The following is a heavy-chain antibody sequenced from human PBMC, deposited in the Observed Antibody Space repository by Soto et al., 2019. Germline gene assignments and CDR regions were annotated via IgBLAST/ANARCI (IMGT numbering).Heavy chain of an antibody. Sequence: EVQLVESGGGLVQPGGSLRLSCAASGFTFRNFWMHWVRQAPGKGLVWISRIKSDGSVTSYADSVKGRINISRDNAKNALYLQMNSLIADDTSVYYCARDVNEYDSGCGDYWGQGTLVTVSS. CDR1: GFTFRNFW. D-gene: IGHD3-22*01. CDR2: IKSDGSVT. J-gene: IGHJ4*02. V-gene: IGHV3-74*01. CDR3: ARDVNEYDSGCGDY.